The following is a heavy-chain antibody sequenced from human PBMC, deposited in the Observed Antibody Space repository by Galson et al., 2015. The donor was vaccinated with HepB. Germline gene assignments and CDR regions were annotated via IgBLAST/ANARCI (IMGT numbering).Heavy chain of an antibody. CDR3: ASATTVVRAVGSYWFDP. CDR1: GGSFSGYY. CDR2: INHSGST. Sequence: ETLSLTCAVYGGSFSGYYWSWIRQPPGKGLEWIGEINHSGSTNYNPSLKSRVTISVDTSKNQFSLKLSSVTAADTAVYYCASATTVVRAVGSYWFDPWGQGTLVTVSS. D-gene: IGHD4-23*01. J-gene: IGHJ5*02. V-gene: IGHV4-34*01.